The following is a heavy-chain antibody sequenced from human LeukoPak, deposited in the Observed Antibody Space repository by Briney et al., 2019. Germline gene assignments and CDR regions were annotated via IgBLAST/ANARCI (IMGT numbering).Heavy chain of an antibody. Sequence: GGSLRLSCAASGFTFSDYYMSWIRQAPGKGLEWVSYISSSGSTIYYADSVKGRFTISRDNAKNSLYLQMNSLRAEDTAVYYCAREGGQDRSWIQLWFDAFDIWGQGTMVTVSS. CDR1: GFTFSDYY. CDR2: ISSSGSTI. V-gene: IGHV3-11*01. J-gene: IGHJ3*02. D-gene: IGHD5-18*01. CDR3: AREGGQDRSWIQLWFDAFDI.